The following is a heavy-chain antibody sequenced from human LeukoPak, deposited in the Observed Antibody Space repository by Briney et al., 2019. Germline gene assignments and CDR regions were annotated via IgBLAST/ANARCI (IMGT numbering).Heavy chain of an antibody. Sequence: PSETLSLTCAVYGGSFSGYYWSWIRQPPGKGLEWIGRIYTSGSTNYNPSLKSRVTMSVDTSKNQFSLKLSSVTAADTAVYYCARGYSGYENYYYYMDVWGKGTTVTISS. CDR2: IYTSGST. J-gene: IGHJ6*03. D-gene: IGHD5-12*01. CDR3: ARGYSGYENYYYYMDV. V-gene: IGHV4-59*10. CDR1: GGSFSGYY.